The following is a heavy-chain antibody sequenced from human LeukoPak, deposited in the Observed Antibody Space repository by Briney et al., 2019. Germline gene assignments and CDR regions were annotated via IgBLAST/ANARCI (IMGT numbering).Heavy chain of an antibody. V-gene: IGHV4-4*02. J-gene: IGHJ4*02. Sequence: SETLSLTCAVSGGSISSSNWWSWIRQPPGKGLEWIGEIYHSGSTNYNPSLKSRVTISVDKSKTQFSLKLSSVTAADTAVYYCARDKARYYGSGSYYKPLDYWGQGTLVTVSS. CDR1: GGSISSSNW. CDR2: IYHSGST. D-gene: IGHD3-10*01. CDR3: ARDKARYYGSGSYYKPLDY.